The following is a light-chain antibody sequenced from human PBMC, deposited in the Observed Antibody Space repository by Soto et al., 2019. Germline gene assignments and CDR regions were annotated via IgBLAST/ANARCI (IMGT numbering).Light chain of an antibody. Sequence: EIVLTQSPGTLSLSPGERATLSCRASQSVSNNYLAWYQQKPGQAPRLLIYGASNRATGIPDRFSGSGSGTDFTLTISRLEPEDFAVXXXQQYXSSGTFGQGTKVDIK. V-gene: IGKV3-20*01. CDR1: QSVSNNY. CDR2: GAS. CDR3: QQYXSSGT. J-gene: IGKJ1*01.